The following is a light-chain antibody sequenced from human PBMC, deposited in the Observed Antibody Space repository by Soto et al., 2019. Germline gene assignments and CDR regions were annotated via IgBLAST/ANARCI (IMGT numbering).Light chain of an antibody. CDR2: GAS. J-gene: IGKJ1*01. CDR3: QQYNNWPGGT. Sequence: EIVLTQSPGTLSLSPGQRATLSCRASQSFNSIYLAWYQQKPGQAPRLLIYGASTRATGIPARFSGSGSGTEFTLTISSLQSEDFAVYYCQQYNNWPGGTFGQGTKVDIK. CDR1: QSFNSIY. V-gene: IGKV3-15*01.